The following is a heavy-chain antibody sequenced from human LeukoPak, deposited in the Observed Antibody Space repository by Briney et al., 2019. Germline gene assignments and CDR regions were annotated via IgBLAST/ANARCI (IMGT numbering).Heavy chain of an antibody. CDR3: GRDFWSGYYTED. Sequence: GGSLRLSCELSGIIFSTYAMNWVRQAPGKGLEWLSYISGSSSGSTSIIHYADSVKGRFTISRDNAKNSLHLQMDSLSAEDTAVYYWGRDFWSGYYTEDWGQGALVIVSS. D-gene: IGHD3-3*01. J-gene: IGHJ4*02. CDR1: GIIFSTYA. V-gene: IGHV3-48*04. CDR2: ISGSSSGSTSII.